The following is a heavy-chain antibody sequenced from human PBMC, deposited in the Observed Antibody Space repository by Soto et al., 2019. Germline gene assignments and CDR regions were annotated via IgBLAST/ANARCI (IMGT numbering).Heavy chain of an antibody. CDR3: AKFGREAFDV. CDR1: GGSISSDGHY. Sequence: QVQLQESGPGLVKPSQTMSLTCTVSGGSISSDGHYWNWVRQHPGKGLEWIAYISYSGSTFYNPSLKSRVTISIDTSKNQFSLTLSSVTAADTAVYYCAKFGREAFDVWGLGTVVTVSS. V-gene: IGHV4-31*03. J-gene: IGHJ3*01. CDR2: ISYSGST. D-gene: IGHD3-3*01.